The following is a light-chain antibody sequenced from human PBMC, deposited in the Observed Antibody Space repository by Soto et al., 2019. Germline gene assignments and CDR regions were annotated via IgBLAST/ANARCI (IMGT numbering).Light chain of an antibody. J-gene: IGKJ5*01. Sequence: IRITQSPSSLSASTGDRVTITCRASQSISSYLNWYQQKPGKAPKLLIYAASSLQSGVPSRFSGSGSGTEFTLTISSLQPDDFATYYCQQSYSTPITFGQGTRLEIK. CDR2: AAS. V-gene: IGKV1-39*01. CDR1: QSISSY. CDR3: QQSYSTPIT.